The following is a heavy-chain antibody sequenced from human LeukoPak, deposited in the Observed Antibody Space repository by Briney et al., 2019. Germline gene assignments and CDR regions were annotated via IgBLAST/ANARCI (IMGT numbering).Heavy chain of an antibody. CDR3: ARGLRYGPNDF. J-gene: IGHJ4*02. Sequence: SETLSLICAVWGGSFSGYYWCGTRHPPGKGLQWIWENNHSGSTNYNPSLKSRLTISEDTAKTEFSLKLSSVTAADTAVYYCARGLRYGPNDFWGRGTLDSVSS. V-gene: IGHV4-34*01. D-gene: IGHD5-18*01. CDR1: GGSFSGYY. CDR2: NNHSGST.